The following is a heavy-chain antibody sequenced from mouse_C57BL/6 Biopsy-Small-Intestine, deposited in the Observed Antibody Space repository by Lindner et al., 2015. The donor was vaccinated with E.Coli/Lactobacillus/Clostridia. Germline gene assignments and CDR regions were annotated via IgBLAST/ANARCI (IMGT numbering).Heavy chain of an antibody. J-gene: IGHJ3*01. CDR3: ARGDDFGRFAY. V-gene: IGHV14-2*01. CDR1: GFNIKDYY. Sequence: QLQESGAELVKPGASVKLSCTASGFNIKDYYMHWVKQRTEQGLEWIGRIDPEDGETKCAPKFQGKATITADTSSNTAYLQLSSLTSEDTAVYYCARGDDFGRFAYWGQGTLVTVSA. D-gene: IGHD2-4*01. CDR2: IDPEDGET.